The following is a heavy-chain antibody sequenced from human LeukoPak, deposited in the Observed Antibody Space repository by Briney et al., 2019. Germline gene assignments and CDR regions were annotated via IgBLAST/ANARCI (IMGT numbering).Heavy chain of an antibody. CDR2: ISGSGGST. V-gene: IGHV3-23*01. CDR3: ARDSGSGSYLSS. Sequence: GGSLRLSCAASGFTFSIYDMSWVRQAPGKGLEWVSAISGSGGSTYYADSVKGRFTISRDNSKNTLYLQMNSLTAEATAVYYCARDSGSGSYLSSWGQGTLVTVSS. D-gene: IGHD3-10*01. CDR1: GFTFSIYD. J-gene: IGHJ5*02.